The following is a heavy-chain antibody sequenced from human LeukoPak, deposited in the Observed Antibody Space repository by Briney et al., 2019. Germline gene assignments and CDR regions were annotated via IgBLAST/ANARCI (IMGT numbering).Heavy chain of an antibody. Sequence: GGSLRLSCAASGFTCSSYAMHWVHQAPGKVLEWVAVISYDGSNKYYADSVKGRFTISRDNSKNTLYLQMNSLRAEDTAVYYCARDRILYYYDSSGYWNAFDIWGQGTMVTVSS. CDR2: ISYDGSNK. J-gene: IGHJ3*02. CDR3: ARDRILYYYDSSGYWNAFDI. D-gene: IGHD3-22*01. V-gene: IGHV3-30-3*01. CDR1: GFTCSSYA.